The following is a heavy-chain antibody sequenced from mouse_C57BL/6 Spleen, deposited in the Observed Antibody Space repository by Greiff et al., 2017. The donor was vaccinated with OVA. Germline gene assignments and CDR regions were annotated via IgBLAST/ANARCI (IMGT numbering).Heavy chain of an antibody. CDR2: INPNNGGT. CDR3: ARIGSSYRYYAMDY. J-gene: IGHJ4*01. Sequence: EVQLQQSGPELVKPGASVKIPCKASGYTFTDYNMDWVKQSHGKSLEWIGDINPNNGGTIYNQKFKGKATLTVDKSSSTAYMELRRLTSEDTSVYYCARIGSSYRYYAMDYWGQGTSVTVSS. V-gene: IGHV1-18*01. CDR1: GYTFTDYN. D-gene: IGHD1-1*01.